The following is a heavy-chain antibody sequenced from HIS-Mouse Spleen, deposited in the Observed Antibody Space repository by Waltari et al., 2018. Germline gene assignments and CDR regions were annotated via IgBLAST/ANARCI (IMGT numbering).Heavy chain of an antibody. V-gene: IGHV4-4*07. CDR1: GVSISSYY. D-gene: IGHD3-3*01. CDR2: IYTSGSA. CDR3: ARDFHDFWSGYYGGDKKHDAFDI. J-gene: IGHJ3*02. Sequence: QVQLQESGPGLVKPSETLSLTFTVPGVSISSYYWRWIRQPAGKGLEWIGRIYTSGSANYHPSLKSRVTMSVDTSKNQFSLKLSSVTAADTAVYYCARDFHDFWSGYYGGDKKHDAFDIWGQGTMVTVSS.